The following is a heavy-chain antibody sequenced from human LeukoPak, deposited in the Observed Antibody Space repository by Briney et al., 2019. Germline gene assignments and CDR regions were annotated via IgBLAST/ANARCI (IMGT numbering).Heavy chain of an antibody. CDR1: GDSNNSYY. CDR2: IFHSGNT. CDR3: ARYVRAALVQTTGTNYYYMDV. V-gene: IGHV4-59*01. J-gene: IGHJ6*03. Sequence: SETLSLTCTVSGDSNNSYYWSWIRQPPGKGVEWIGYIFHSGNTNYNPSLKSRVTISLDTSKNQFSLKVSSVTAADTAVYYCARYVRAALVQTTGTNYYYMDVWGKGTTVTVSS. D-gene: IGHD1-7*01.